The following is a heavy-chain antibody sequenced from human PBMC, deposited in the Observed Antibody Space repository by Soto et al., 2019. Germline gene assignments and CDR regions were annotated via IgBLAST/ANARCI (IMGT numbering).Heavy chain of an antibody. Sequence: QVQLVESGGGVVQPGRSLRLSCAASGFTFSSYGMHWVRQAPGKGLEWVAVISYDGSNKYYADSVKGRFTISRDNSKNTLYLQMNSLRAEDTAVYYCAKDGRQLGDYYYYYGMDVWGQGTTLTVSS. CDR2: ISYDGSNK. CDR1: GFTFSSYG. D-gene: IGHD6-6*01. V-gene: IGHV3-30*18. CDR3: AKDGRQLGDYYYYYGMDV. J-gene: IGHJ6*02.